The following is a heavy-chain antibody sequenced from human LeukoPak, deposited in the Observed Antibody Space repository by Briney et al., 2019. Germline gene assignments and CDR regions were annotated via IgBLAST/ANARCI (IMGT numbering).Heavy chain of an antibody. J-gene: IGHJ6*03. CDR3: ARPNDYGDYGVSYMDV. V-gene: IGHV3-30*02. Sequence: GGSLRLSCAASGFTFSSYGMHWVRQAPGKGLEWVAFVRFDGSNKYYADSVKGRFTISRDNSKNTLYLQMNSLRAEDTAVYYCARPNDYGDYGVSYMDVWGKGTTVTVSS. CDR2: VRFDGSNK. D-gene: IGHD4-17*01. CDR1: GFTFSSYG.